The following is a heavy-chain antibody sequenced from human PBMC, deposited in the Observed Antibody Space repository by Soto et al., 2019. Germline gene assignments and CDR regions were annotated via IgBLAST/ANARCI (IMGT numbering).Heavy chain of an antibody. D-gene: IGHD3-22*01. V-gene: IGHV4-38-2*01. J-gene: IGHJ4*02. Sequence: PSETLSLTCGVSGYAINSGYYWGWVRQSPGKGLEWIGNMYHGGFSYYNPSLKGRVTISVDKWKNRFSLNLRSVTAADTAVYYCARTVVVVVSSVPDYFDYWGQGMLVTVSS. CDR1: GYAINSGYY. CDR3: ARTVVVVVSSVPDYFDY. CDR2: MYHGGFS.